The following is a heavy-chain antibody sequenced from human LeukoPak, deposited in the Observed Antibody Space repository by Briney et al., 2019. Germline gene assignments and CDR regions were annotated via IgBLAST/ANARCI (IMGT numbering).Heavy chain of an antibody. CDR2: VFYSGST. D-gene: IGHD1-26*01. V-gene: IGHV4-59*01. CDR1: GASISDYF. J-gene: IGHJ4*02. CDR3: ASFSGSYFFDY. Sequence: PSETLSLTCTISGASISDYFWSGVRQPPGKGLEWIGYVFYSGSTTYNPSLNSRVTISMDTSRSQFSLRLSSVTAADTAVYYCASFSGSYFFDYWGPGNLVTVSS.